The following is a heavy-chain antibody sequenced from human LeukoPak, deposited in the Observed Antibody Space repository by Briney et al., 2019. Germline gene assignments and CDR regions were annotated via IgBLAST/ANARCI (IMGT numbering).Heavy chain of an antibody. J-gene: IGHJ4*02. CDR1: GGTFSSFA. CDR3: ARNEDQYYYDSSGYNDY. V-gene: IGHV1-18*01. CDR2: ISAYNGNT. Sequence: GASVKVSCKASGGTFSSFAISWVRQAPGQGLEWMGWISAYNGNTNYAQKLQGRVTMTTDTSTSTAYMELRSLRSDDTAVYYCARNEDQYYYDSSGYNDYWGQGTLVTVSS. D-gene: IGHD3-22*01.